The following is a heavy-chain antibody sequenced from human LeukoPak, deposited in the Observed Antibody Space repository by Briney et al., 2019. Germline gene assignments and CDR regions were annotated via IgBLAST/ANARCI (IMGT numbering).Heavy chain of an antibody. CDR3: ERTHDTGVGDYGSGWSYFDF. CDR2: NNPADGYP. Sequence: GEALKISWKCSGYIITNYCIGVVRQMPGKGLEWMWINNPADGYPLDNPSFQGQATVSTDPSIFTAYLQWSSLKASDPAIYYCERTHDTGVGDYGSGWSYFDFWGQGTLITVSS. CDR1: GYIITNYC. J-gene: IGHJ4*02. D-gene: IGHD6-19*01. V-gene: IGHV5-51*01.